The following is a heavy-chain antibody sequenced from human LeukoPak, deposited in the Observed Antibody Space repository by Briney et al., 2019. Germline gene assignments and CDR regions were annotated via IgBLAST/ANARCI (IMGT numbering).Heavy chain of an antibody. D-gene: IGHD6-13*01. CDR3: AREGSSWTTYYYHGMDV. Sequence: GGSLRLSCAASGFTVSSNYMSWVRQAPGKGLEWVSVIYSGGSTYYADSVKGRFTISRHNSKNTLYLQMNSLRAEDTAVYYCAREGSSWTTYYYHGMDVWGQGTTVTVSS. V-gene: IGHV3-53*04. J-gene: IGHJ6*02. CDR1: GFTVSSNY. CDR2: IYSGGST.